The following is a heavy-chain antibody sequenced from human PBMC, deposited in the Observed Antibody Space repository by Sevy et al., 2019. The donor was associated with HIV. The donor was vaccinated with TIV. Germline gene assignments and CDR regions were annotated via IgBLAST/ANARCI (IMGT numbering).Heavy chain of an antibody. CDR1: GGSINSSDYY. CDR3: ARQHLGSFDY. V-gene: IGHV4-39*01. Sequence: SETLSLTCTVSGGSINSSDYYWGWIRQPPGKGLEWIGSIYYSGNTYYNPSLKSRVTISVDTSKNQFSLKLSSVAAAEPAVYYCARQHLGSFDYWGQGTLVTVSS. J-gene: IGHJ4*02. CDR2: IYYSGNT. D-gene: IGHD7-27*01.